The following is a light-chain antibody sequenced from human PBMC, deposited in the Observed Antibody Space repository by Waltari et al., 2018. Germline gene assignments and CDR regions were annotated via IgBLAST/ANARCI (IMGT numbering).Light chain of an antibody. CDR1: SRDGEESRI. Sequence: QSALTQPASVSGSPGQSVTISCTGASRDGEESRITSWFRQHQGNAPKLILYDVSNRASDISNRFSGYKSGNTASLTISRLQADDEADYFCSYYPDTHTPVVFGGGTKLTV. CDR3: SYYPDTHTPVV. V-gene: IGLV2-14*03. J-gene: IGLJ2*01. CDR2: DVS.